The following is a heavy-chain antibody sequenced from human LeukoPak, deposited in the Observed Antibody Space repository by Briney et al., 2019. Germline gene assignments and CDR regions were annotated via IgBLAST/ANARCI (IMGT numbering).Heavy chain of an antibody. Sequence: ASVKVSCKASGYTFIGYYMYWVRQDPGQGLEWMGWINPNSGGTKYAQKFQGRVTMTRDTSISTVYMELSRLRSDDTAVYYCARDGLFYASGSYFSSWFDPWGQGTLVTVSS. J-gene: IGHJ5*02. V-gene: IGHV1-2*02. CDR2: INPNSGGT. D-gene: IGHD3-10*01. CDR3: ARDGLFYASGSYFSSWFDP. CDR1: GYTFIGYY.